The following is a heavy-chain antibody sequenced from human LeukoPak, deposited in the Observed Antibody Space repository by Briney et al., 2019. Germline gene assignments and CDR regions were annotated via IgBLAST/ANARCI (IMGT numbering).Heavy chain of an antibody. D-gene: IGHD3-9*01. CDR2: IWYDGSNK. V-gene: IGHV3-33*01. CDR3: ARPQGPYYDILTGSDWFDP. Sequence: GRSLRLSCAASGFTFSSYGMHWVRQAPGKGLEWVAVIWYDGSNKYYADSVKGRFTISRDNSKNTLYLQMNSLRAEDTVVYYCARPQGPYYDILTGSDWFDPWGQGTLVTVSS. J-gene: IGHJ5*02. CDR1: GFTFSSYG.